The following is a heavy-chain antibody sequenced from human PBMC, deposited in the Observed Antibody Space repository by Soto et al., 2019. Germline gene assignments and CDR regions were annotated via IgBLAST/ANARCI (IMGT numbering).Heavy chain of an antibody. CDR3: ARESSGLNDYYYGMDV. Sequence: QVQLVQSGAEVKKPGASVKVSCKASGYTFTSYGISWVRQAPGQGLEWMGWISDYNGNTNYAQKLQGRVTMTTDTSTSTAYMELRSLRSDDTAVYYCARESSGLNDYYYGMDVWGQGPTVTVSS. D-gene: IGHD3-10*01. CDR2: ISDYNGNT. V-gene: IGHV1-18*01. CDR1: GYTFTSYG. J-gene: IGHJ6*02.